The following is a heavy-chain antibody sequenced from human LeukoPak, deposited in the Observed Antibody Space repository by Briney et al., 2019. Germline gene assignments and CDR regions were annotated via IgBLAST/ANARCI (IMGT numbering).Heavy chain of an antibody. D-gene: IGHD3-10*01. CDR1: GGSISSGGYS. CDR2: IYHSGST. J-gene: IGHJ4*02. Sequence: PSETLSLTCAVSGGSISSGGYSWSWIRQPPGKGLEWIGYIYHSGSTYYNPSLKSRVTISVDRSKNQFSLKLSSVTAADTAVYYCASTSMVRGVIPPYFDYWGQGTLVTVSS. V-gene: IGHV4-30-2*01. CDR3: ASTSMVRGVIPPYFDY.